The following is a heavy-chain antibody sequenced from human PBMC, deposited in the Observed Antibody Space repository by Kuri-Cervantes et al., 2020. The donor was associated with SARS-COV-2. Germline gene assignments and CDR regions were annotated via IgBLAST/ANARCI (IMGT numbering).Heavy chain of an antibody. V-gene: IGHV3-21*01. CDR1: GFTFSSYS. Sequence: GGSLRLSCAASGFTFSSYSTNWVRQAPGKGLEWVSSISSSTSYIYYEDSVKGRFTISRDNAKNSLYLQMNSLRAEDTAIYYCARDRSSNWFSTRVAFDIWGQGTMVTVSS. CDR3: ARDRSSNWFSTRVAFDI. J-gene: IGHJ3*02. D-gene: IGHD6-13*01. CDR2: ISSSTSYI.